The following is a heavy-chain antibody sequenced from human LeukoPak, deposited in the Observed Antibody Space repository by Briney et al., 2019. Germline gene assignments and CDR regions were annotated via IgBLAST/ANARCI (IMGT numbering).Heavy chain of an antibody. CDR2: ISAYNGNT. CDR3: ARARRGSAPYYYYMDV. D-gene: IGHD1-14*01. V-gene: IGHV1-18*01. Sequence: ASLKLSCKASGYTFTSYGISWVRHPPGQGLELMGLISAYNGNTNYAQKLQGRVTMTTDTSTSTAYMELRSLRSDDTAVYYCARARRGSAPYYYYMDVWGKGTTVTVSS. J-gene: IGHJ6*03. CDR1: GYTFTSYG.